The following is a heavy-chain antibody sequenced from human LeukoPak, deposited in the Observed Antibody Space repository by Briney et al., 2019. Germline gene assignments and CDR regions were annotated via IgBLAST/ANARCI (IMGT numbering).Heavy chain of an antibody. V-gene: IGHV4-34*01. CDR2: INHSGST. D-gene: IGHD6-19*01. CDR3: ASNLGSSGWYFFDY. CDR1: GGSFSGYY. J-gene: IGHJ4*02. Sequence: SETLSLTCAVYGGSFSGYYWSWIRQPPGKGLEWIGEINHSGSTNYNPSLKSRVTISVDTSKNQFSLKLSSVTAADTAVYYCASNLGSSGWYFFDYWGQGTLVTVSS.